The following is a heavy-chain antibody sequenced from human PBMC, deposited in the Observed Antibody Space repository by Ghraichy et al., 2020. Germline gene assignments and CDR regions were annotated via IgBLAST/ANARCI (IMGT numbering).Heavy chain of an antibody. V-gene: IGHV3-7*01. Sequence: GGSLRLSCAASGFSLSSYWMTWVRQAPGKGLEWVANIKEDGGEKYYMDSVKGRFTISRDNAENSLSLQMNSLRAEDTAVYYCARDMSYYRLLAYYDVLDIWGQGTMVIVSS. CDR3: ARDMSYYRLLAYYDVLDI. J-gene: IGHJ3*02. CDR2: IKEDGGEK. CDR1: GFSLSSYW. D-gene: IGHD3-3*01.